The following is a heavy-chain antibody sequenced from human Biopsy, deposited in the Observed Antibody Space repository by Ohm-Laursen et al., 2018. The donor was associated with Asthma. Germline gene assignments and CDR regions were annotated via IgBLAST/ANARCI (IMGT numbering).Heavy chain of an antibody. V-gene: IGHV1-69*06. CDR2: ISPIFGSS. D-gene: IGHD3/OR15-3a*01. CDR3: AREVSTVDCGYYYFAMDV. J-gene: IGHJ6*02. CDR1: GGMFGNYA. Sequence: SVKVSCRTSGGMFGNYAISWVRQAPGLGLEWMGGISPIFGSSNYAQRFQGRVTITADIFTRTVYMELSSLRSEDSAVYYCAREVSTVDCGYYYFAMDVWGQGTTVTVSS.